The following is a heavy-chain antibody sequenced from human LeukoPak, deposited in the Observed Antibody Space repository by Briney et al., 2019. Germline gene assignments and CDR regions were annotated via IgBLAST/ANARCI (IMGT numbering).Heavy chain of an antibody. D-gene: IGHD3-9*01. Sequence: PSETLSLTCTVSGDSISSTSHYWGWIRQPPGKGLEWIGCIYFSGSNYYNPSLKSRPTISVDTSKNQFSLKLSSVTAADTAVYYCARQGYDMSWFDPWGQGTLVTVSS. CDR1: GDSISSTSHY. CDR3: ARQGYDMSWFDP. CDR2: IYFSGSN. V-gene: IGHV4-39*01. J-gene: IGHJ5*02.